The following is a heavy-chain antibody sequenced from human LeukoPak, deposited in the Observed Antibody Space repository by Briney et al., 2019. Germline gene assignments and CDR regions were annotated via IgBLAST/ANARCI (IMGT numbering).Heavy chain of an antibody. CDR1: GGSISSSSFY. Sequence: PSETLSLTCTVSGGSISSSSFYWGWLRPPPGKGLEWIGTIFYSGSTYYNPSLRSRVTMSVDTSKNQFSLRLSSVTAADTAVYYCARQGYISGHVFRNNWFDPWGQGSLVTVSS. V-gene: IGHV4-39*01. CDR3: ARQGYISGHVFRNNWFDP. CDR2: IFYSGST. D-gene: IGHD6-19*01. J-gene: IGHJ5*02.